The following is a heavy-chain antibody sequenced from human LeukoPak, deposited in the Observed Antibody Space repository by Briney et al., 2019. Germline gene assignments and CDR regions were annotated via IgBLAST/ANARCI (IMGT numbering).Heavy chain of an antibody. CDR2: INSDGTNT. D-gene: IGHD2-15*01. V-gene: IGHV3-74*01. Sequence: GGSLRLSCAASGFTFSSNWMHWVRHAPGKGLVWVSRINSDGTNTNYADSVKGRFTISRDNSKNTLYLQMNSLRAEDTAVYYCAKDRMGYCSGGSCYSSNYWGQGTLVTVSS. CDR1: GFTFSSNW. J-gene: IGHJ4*02. CDR3: AKDRMGYCSGGSCYSSNY.